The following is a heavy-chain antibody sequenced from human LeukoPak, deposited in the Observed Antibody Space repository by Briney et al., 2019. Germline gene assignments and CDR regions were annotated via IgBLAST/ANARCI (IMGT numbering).Heavy chain of an antibody. CDR3: AKNTRPARYYYYYMDV. CDR2: IRSDGTNK. CDR1: GFTFSNYG. V-gene: IGHV3-30*02. Sequence: GALRLSCAASGFTFSNYGMHWVRQAPGKGLEWVAFIRSDGTNKYYADSVKGRFTISRDSPKNTLYLQMNSLRAEDTAVYYCAKNTRPARYYYYYMDVWGKGTTVTISS. D-gene: IGHD1-1*01. J-gene: IGHJ6*03.